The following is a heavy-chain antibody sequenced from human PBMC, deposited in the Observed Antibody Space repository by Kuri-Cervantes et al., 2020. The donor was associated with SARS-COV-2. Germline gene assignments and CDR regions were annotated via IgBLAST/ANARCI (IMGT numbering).Heavy chain of an antibody. J-gene: IGHJ5*02. V-gene: IGHV2-5*02. D-gene: IGHD2-15*01. CDR3: AHRRGTLYLWYLREGRCGS. CDR1: GFSLSTSGVG. Sequence: SGPTLVKPTQTLTLTCTFSGFSLSTSGVGVGWIRQPPGKALEWLALIYWDDDKRYSPSLKSRLTITKDTSKNQVVLTMTNMDRVDAVTYCSAHRRGTLYLWYLREGRCGSWGQGTLVTDSS. CDR2: IYWDDDK.